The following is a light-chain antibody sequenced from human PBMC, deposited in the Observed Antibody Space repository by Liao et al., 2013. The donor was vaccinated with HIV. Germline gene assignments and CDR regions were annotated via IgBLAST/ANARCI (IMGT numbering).Light chain of an antibody. CDR2: YDS. Sequence: SYELTQPPSVSVAPGKTARITCGGNNIGSKSVHWYQQKPGQAPVLVIYYDSDRPSGIPERFSGSNSGNTATLTISGTQAMDEADYYCQTWDSNTYVFGTGTKVTVL. V-gene: IGLV3-21*01. CDR1: NIGSKS. CDR3: QTWDSNTYV. J-gene: IGLJ1*01.